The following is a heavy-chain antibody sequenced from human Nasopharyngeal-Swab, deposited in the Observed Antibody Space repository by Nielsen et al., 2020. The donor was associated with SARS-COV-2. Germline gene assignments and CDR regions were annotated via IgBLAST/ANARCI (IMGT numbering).Heavy chain of an antibody. J-gene: IGHJ4*02. CDR2: IGDKVHNYAT. CDR1: GFVFSGSA. Sequence: GESLKISCAASGFVFSGSAIHWVRQASGRGLEWVGRIGDKVHNYATTYAASVKGRFTISRGDSKNTAFLQMDSLNTEDTALYYCTTDYYFDYWGQGTLVTVSS. CDR3: TTDYYFDY. D-gene: IGHD4/OR15-4a*01. V-gene: IGHV3-73*01.